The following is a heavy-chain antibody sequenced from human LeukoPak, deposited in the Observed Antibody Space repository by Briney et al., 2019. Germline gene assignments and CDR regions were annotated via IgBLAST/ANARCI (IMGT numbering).Heavy chain of an antibody. Sequence: ASVKLSCKASGGTFSSYAISWVRQAPGQGLEWMGGIIPIFGTANYAQKFQGRVTITADKSTSTAYMELSSLRSEDTAVYYCASLAVAAPSHFDYWGQGTLVTVSS. V-gene: IGHV1-69*06. J-gene: IGHJ4*02. D-gene: IGHD6-19*01. CDR1: GGTFSSYA. CDR2: IIPIFGTA. CDR3: ASLAVAAPSHFDY.